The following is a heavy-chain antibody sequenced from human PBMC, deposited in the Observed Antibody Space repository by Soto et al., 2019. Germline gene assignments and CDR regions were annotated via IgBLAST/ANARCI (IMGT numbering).Heavy chain of an antibody. D-gene: IGHD1-26*01. V-gene: IGHV3-23*01. Sequence: GGSLRLSCAASGFTFSSYAMSWVRQAPGKGLEWVSAISGSGGSTYYADSVKGRFTISRDNSKNTLYLQMNSLRAEDTAVYYCAKDALPVGATKTTVDYWGQGTLVTVSS. CDR2: ISGSGGST. CDR1: GFTFSSYA. J-gene: IGHJ4*02. CDR3: AKDALPVGATKTTVDY.